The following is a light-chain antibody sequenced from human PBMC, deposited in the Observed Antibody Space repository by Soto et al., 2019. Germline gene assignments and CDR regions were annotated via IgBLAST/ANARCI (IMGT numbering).Light chain of an antibody. Sequence: DIQMTQSPSSLSASVGDRVTITCRASQSISSYLHWYQHKPGKAPRLLIYAASSLQSGVPSRFSGGGSGTDFTLTISSLRPEDFATYFCQQSYSTPDTFGQGTKLEIK. J-gene: IGKJ2*01. CDR2: AAS. CDR1: QSISSY. V-gene: IGKV1-39*01. CDR3: QQSYSTPDT.